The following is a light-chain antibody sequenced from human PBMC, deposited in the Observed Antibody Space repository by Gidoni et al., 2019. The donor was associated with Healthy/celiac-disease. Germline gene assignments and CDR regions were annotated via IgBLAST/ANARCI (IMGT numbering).Light chain of an antibody. CDR3: MQALQTPLT. V-gene: IGKV2-28*01. CDR1: QSLLHSNGYNY. Sequence: DFVMTQYPLSLPVTPGEPASISCRSSQSLLHSNGYNYLDWYLQKPGQSPQLLIYLGSNRASGVPDRFSGSGSGTDFTLKISRVEAEDVGVYYCMQALQTPLTFGGGTKVEIK. CDR2: LGS. J-gene: IGKJ4*01.